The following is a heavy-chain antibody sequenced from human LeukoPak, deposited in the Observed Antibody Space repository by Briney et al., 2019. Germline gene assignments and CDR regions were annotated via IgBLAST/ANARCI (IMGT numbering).Heavy chain of an antibody. CDR2: IYPGDSDT. Sequence: GESLKVSCKGSGYSVTSYWIGWVRQMPGKGLEWMGIIYPGDSDTRYSPSFQGQVTISADKSISTAYLQWSSLKASDTAMYYCARIVVVPAAHDAFDIWGQGTMVTVSS. J-gene: IGHJ3*02. D-gene: IGHD2-2*01. V-gene: IGHV5-51*01. CDR1: GYSVTSYW. CDR3: ARIVVVPAAHDAFDI.